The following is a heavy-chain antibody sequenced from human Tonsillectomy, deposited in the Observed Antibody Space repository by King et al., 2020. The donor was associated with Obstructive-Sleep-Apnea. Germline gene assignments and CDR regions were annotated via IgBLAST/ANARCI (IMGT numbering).Heavy chain of an antibody. V-gene: IGHV1-69*01. J-gene: IGHJ4*02. D-gene: IGHD3-22*01. Sequence: VQLVESGAEVKKPGSSVKVSCKASGGTFSNCAISWVRQAPGQGLEWMGGIIPIFGTANYAQKFQGRVTITADESTSTGYMELSSLRSEDTAVYYCASGYYYESSGYWGPFDYWGQGTLVTVSS. CDR1: GGTFSNCA. CDR3: ASGYYYESSGYWGPFDY. CDR2: IIPIFGTA.